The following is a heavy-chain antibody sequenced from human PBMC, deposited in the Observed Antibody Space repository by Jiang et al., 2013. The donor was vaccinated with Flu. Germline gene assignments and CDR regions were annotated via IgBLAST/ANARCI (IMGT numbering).Heavy chain of an antibody. J-gene: IGHJ4*02. CDR2: ISYDGSNK. CDR3: ARTQPRDYDFWSGAVPDPDFDY. CDR1: GFTFSSYA. D-gene: IGHD3-3*01. V-gene: IGHV3-30-3*01. Sequence: GVVQPGRSLRLSCAASGFTFSSYAMHWVRQAPGKGLEWVAVISYDGSNKYYADSVKGRFTISRDNSKNTLYLQMNSLRAEDTAVYYCARTQPRDYDFWSGAVPDPDFDYWGQGTLVTVSS.